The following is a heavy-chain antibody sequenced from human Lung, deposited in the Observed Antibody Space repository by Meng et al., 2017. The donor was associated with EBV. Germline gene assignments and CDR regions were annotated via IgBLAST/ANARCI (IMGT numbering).Heavy chain of an antibody. V-gene: IGHV1-8*01. CDR2: MNPNRGTT. D-gene: IGHD6-19*01. CDR3: ATGVADFEY. Sequence: QVQPVQSGAEVKKPWASVKVSCKASGYTFTSYDINLVRQGTGQGLEWMGWMNPNRGTTGYAQKFQGRVTMTRNTSKSTAYMDLSSLRSEDTAVYYCATGVADFEYWGQGTLVTVSS. CDR1: GYTFTSYD. J-gene: IGHJ4*02.